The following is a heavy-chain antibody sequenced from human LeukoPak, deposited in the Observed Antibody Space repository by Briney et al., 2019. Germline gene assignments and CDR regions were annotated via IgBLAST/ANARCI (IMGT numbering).Heavy chain of an antibody. D-gene: IGHD3-10*01. CDR1: GFTFSSYA. J-gene: IGHJ4*02. V-gene: IGHV3-21*01. Sequence: GGSLRLTCAASGFTFSSYAMSWVRQAPGKGLEWVASISSRSNYIYYADSLKGRVTVSRDNARNSLFLQMTSLRAEDTAVYYCARDYLGFGESGFDYWGQGALVTVSS. CDR3: ARDYLGFGESGFDY. CDR2: ISSRSNYI.